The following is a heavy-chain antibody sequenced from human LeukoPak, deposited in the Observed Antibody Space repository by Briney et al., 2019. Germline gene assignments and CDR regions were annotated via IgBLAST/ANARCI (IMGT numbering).Heavy chain of an antibody. J-gene: IGHJ5*02. V-gene: IGHV3-74*01. CDR3: ARGGSGWYGANWFDP. CDR2: INSDGSST. Sequence: PGGSLRLSCAASGFTFSSYWMHWVRQAPGKGLVWVSRINSDGSSTSYADSVKGRFTISRGNAKNTLYLQMNSLRAEDTAVYYCARGGSGWYGANWFDPWGQGTLVTVSS. D-gene: IGHD6-19*01. CDR1: GFTFSSYW.